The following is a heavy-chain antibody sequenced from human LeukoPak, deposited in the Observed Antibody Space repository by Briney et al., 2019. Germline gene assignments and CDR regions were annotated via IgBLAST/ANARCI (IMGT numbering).Heavy chain of an antibody. J-gene: IGHJ4*02. CDR3: ARERGYSGSYLPLDY. CDR1: GFTFSSYS. D-gene: IGHD1-26*01. Sequence: PGGSLRLSCAASGFTFSSYSMNWVRQAPGKGLEWVTSISSSSSYIYYADSVKGRFTISRDNAKNSLYLQMNSLRAEDTAVYYCARERGYSGSYLPLDYWGQGTLVTVSS. CDR2: ISSSSSYI. V-gene: IGHV3-21*01.